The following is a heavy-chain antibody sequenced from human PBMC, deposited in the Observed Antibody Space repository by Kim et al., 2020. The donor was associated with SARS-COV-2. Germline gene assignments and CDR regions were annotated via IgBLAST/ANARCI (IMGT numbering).Heavy chain of an antibody. J-gene: IGHJ4*02. D-gene: IGHD6-6*01. V-gene: IGHV3-48*03. CDR3: ARGYSSSSPFDY. Sequence: SADSVKGRFTISRDNAKNSLFLQMNSLRVDDTAVYYCARGYSSSSPFDYWGQGTLVTVSS.